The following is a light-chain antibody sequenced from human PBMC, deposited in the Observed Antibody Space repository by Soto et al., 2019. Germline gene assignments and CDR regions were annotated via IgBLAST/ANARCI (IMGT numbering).Light chain of an antibody. CDR2: GAS. J-gene: IGKJ4*01. CDR1: QSVGGN. CDR3: QQYNKWPLT. Sequence: EIVMTQSPATLSVSPGEGATLSCWASQSVGGNLAWYQQKPGQAPRLLIYGASTRATGIQARFSGSGSGTEFTLTISSLQSEDFAVYYCQQYNKWPLTFGGGTKVEIK. V-gene: IGKV3-15*01.